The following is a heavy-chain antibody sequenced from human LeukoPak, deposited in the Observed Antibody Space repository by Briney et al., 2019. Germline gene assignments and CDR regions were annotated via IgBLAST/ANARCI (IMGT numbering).Heavy chain of an antibody. CDR1: GFTVSSNY. Sequence: PGGSLRLSCAASGFTVSSNYMSWVRQAPGKGLEWVSVMYSDGSAYYADSVKGRFTISRDNSKNRLFLQMNSLRAEDTAVYFCARTIAMTGIDYFDHWGQGTLVTVS. V-gene: IGHV3-53*01. CDR2: MYSDGSA. CDR3: ARTIAMTGIDYFDH. J-gene: IGHJ4*02. D-gene: IGHD6-19*01.